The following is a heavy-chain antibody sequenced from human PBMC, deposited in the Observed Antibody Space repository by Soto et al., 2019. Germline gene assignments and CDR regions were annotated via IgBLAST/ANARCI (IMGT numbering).Heavy chain of an antibody. CDR2: IGTAGDT. D-gene: IGHD3-10*01. J-gene: IGHJ4*02. V-gene: IGHV3-13*01. CDR1: GFTFSSYD. Sequence: GGSLRLSCAASGFTFSSYDMHWVRQATGKGLEWVSAIGTAGDTYYPGSVKGRITISRENAKNSLYLQMNSLRAEDTAVYYCARRGWVGELDYWGQGTLVTVSS. CDR3: ARRGWVGELDY.